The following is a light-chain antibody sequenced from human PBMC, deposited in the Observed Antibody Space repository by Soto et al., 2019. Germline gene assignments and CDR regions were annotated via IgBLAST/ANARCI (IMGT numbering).Light chain of an antibody. CDR3: SSYEGGRTLSYI. CDR1: TSDIANYNL. CDR2: EDN. J-gene: IGLJ2*01. Sequence: QSALTQPASVSGSPGQSITISCTGTTSDIANYNLVSWYQQHPGKAPKLIIHEDNKRPSGISDRFSGSKSGNTASLTISALQAEDEADYYCSSYEGGRTLSYIFGGGTKLTVL. V-gene: IGLV2-23*01.